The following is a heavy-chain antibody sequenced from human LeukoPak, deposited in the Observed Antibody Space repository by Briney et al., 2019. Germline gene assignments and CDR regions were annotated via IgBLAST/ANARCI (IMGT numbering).Heavy chain of an antibody. CDR3: AKALYSSGPDAFDI. J-gene: IGHJ3*02. CDR2: IRYDGRNK. CDR1: GFTFSSYG. V-gene: IGHV3-30*02. D-gene: IGHD6-25*01. Sequence: GGSLRLSCAASGFTFSSYGMHWVRQAPGKGLEWVAMIRYDGRNKYYEESVKGRFTISRDNSKSTLYLQMNSLRAEDTAVYYCAKALYSSGPDAFDIRGQGTMVTVSS.